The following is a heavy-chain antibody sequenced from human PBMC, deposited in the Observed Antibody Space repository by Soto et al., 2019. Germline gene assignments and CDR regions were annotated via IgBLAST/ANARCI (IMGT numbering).Heavy chain of an antibody. Sequence: SLTLSWTASLSTLFDYGITHLRQTQGKVQERVSFIRRNRYGGTTEYAASVKGRFTISRDDSNSIAYLQMNSLKIEDTAVYYCTRAPFGASVTTYYSDYWGRRRLVTGSS. CDR3: TRAPFGASVTTYYSDY. CDR1: LSTLFDYG. J-gene: IGHJ4*02. V-gene: IGHV3-49*03. D-gene: IGHD1-1*01. CDR2: IRRNRYGGTT.